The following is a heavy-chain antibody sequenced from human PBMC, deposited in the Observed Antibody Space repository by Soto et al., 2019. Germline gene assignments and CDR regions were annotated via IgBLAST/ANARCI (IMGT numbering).Heavy chain of an antibody. J-gene: IGHJ6*02. CDR2: IYYSGRT. V-gene: IGHV4-30-4*01. CDR1: GASLSSGDSY. CDR3: VRSYDFWSGYFPSLCHDGLDV. Sequence: SETLSLTCTVSGASLSSGDSYWSWIRQPPGKGLEWIGYIYYSGRTYYNPSLESRVSISVDTSKNQFSLRLSSVTAAATALYFCVRSYDFWSGYFPSLCHDGLDVWGPGIVVTVSS. D-gene: IGHD3-3*01.